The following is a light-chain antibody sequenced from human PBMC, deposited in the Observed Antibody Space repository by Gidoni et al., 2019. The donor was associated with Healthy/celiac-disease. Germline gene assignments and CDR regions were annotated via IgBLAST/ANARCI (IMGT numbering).Light chain of an antibody. CDR2: EGS. CDR1: SSDVGSYNL. Sequence: QSAPTQTAPVSGSPGQSITISCTGTSSDVGSYNLFSWYQQHPGKAPKLMIYEGSKRPSGVSKRFSGSTSGNTASLTISGLQAEDEADYYCCSYAGSSTWVFGGGTKLTVL. CDR3: CSYAGSSTWV. V-gene: IGLV2-23*01. J-gene: IGLJ3*02.